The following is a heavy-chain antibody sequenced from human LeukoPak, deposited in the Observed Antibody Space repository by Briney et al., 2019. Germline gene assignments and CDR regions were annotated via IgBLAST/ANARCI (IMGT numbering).Heavy chain of an antibody. Sequence: SQTLSLTCTVSGVSIERHNCCWIWIRQPAGKGLEWIGRLYVSGSTNCNSSLKSRVTKSVDTSKKHLSLRLTTVTAADTAVCYCWRIVWDKGTTVTGSS. V-gene: IGHV4-61*02. CDR2: LYVSGST. J-gene: IGHJ6*03. CDR1: GVSIERHNCC. CDR3: WRIV.